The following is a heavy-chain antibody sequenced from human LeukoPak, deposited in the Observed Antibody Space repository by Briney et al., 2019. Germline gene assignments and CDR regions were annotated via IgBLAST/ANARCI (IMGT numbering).Heavy chain of an antibody. CDR1: GFTFSSYS. V-gene: IGHV3-21*01. D-gene: IGHD3-10*01. CDR3: ARGLYGSGKYYFNY. CDR2: ISTSSSYI. Sequence: NPGGSLRLSCTASGFTFSSYSMNWVRQAPGKGLEWVSSISTSSSYIYYADSVKGRFTISRDNAKNSLYVQMNSLRAEDTAVYYCARGLYGSGKYYFNYWGQGTLVTVSS. J-gene: IGHJ4*02.